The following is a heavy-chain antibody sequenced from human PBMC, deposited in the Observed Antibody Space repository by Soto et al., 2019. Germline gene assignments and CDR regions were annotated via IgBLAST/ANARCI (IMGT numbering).Heavy chain of an antibody. J-gene: IGHJ4*02. V-gene: IGHV2-5*02. D-gene: IGHD3-9*01. CDR1: GFSLSTSGVA. CDR3: AHRHPSGFLTD. CDR2: IHWDDDK. Sequence: QITLKESGPTLVKPTQTLTLTCTFSGFSLSTSGVAVGWIRQPPGKALEWLALIHWDDDKRYSPSLKSRVTIPKDTSKNQVVLTMTNMDPVDTATYFCAHRHPSGFLTDWGQGTLVTVSS.